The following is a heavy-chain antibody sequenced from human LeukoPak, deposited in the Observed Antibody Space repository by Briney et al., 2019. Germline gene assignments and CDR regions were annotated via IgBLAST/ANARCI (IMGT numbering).Heavy chain of an antibody. CDR3: ARANMVRGVGLFFDRNWFDP. CDR1: GYTFTGYY. D-gene: IGHD3-10*01. V-gene: IGHV1-2*02. J-gene: IGHJ5*02. CDR2: INPNTGGT. Sequence: GASVKVSCKASGYTFTGYYMHWVRQAPGQGLEWMGWINPNTGGTNEAQKFQGRVTMTRDTSISTACMELSRLRSDDTAVYYCARANMVRGVGLFFDRNWFDPWGQGTLVTVSS.